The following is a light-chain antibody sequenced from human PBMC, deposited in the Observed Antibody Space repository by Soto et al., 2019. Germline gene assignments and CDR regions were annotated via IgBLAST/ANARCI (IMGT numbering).Light chain of an antibody. J-gene: IGLJ2*01. CDR2: DVS. CDR1: SSDVGGYHY. CDR3: SSYTTSSTVI. Sequence: QSALTQPASVSGSPGQSITVSCTGTSSDVGGYHYVAWYQQYPGKAPKLIIYDVSSRPSGVSHRFSGYKSGDTASLTISGLQAEDEADYYCSSYTTSSTVIFGGGTKLTVL. V-gene: IGLV2-14*01.